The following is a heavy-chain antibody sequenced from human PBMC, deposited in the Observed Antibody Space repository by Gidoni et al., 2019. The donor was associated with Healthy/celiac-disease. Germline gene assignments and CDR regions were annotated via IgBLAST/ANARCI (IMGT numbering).Heavy chain of an antibody. J-gene: IGHJ4*02. Sequence: QLQLQESGPGLVKPSETLSLTCTVSGGSISSSSYYWGWIRQPPGKGLEWIGSIYYSGSTYYNPSLKSRVTISVDTSKNQFSLKLSSVTAADTAVYYCASLRTVSSRYFDYWGQGTLVTVSS. D-gene: IGHD6-13*01. V-gene: IGHV4-39*01. CDR2: IYYSGST. CDR3: ASLRTVSSRYFDY. CDR1: GGSISSSSYY.